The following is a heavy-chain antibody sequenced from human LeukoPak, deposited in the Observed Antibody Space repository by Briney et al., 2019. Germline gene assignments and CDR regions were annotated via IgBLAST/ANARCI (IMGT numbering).Heavy chain of an antibody. D-gene: IGHD6-19*01. CDR2: IKQDGSEK. CDR3: ASQRSGWYEGSSGSYYFDY. CDR1: GFTFSSYW. Sequence: GGSLRLSCAASGFTFSSYWMSWVRQAPGKGLEWVANIKQDGSEKYYVDSVKGRFTISRDNAKNSLYLQMNSLRAEDTAVFYCASQRSGWYEGSSGSYYFDYWGQGTLVTVSS. V-gene: IGHV3-7*01. J-gene: IGHJ4*02.